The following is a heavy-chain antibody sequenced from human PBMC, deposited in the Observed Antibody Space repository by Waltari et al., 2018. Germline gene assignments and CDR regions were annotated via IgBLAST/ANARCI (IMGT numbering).Heavy chain of an antibody. D-gene: IGHD3-16*01. J-gene: IGHJ3*02. CDR2: INAGNGNT. CDR1: GYTFTSYD. V-gene: IGHV1-3*01. CDR3: ARVEGAAGLDI. Sequence: QVQLVQSGAEVKKPGASVKVSCKASGYTFTSYDINWVRQATGQGLEWMGWINAGNGNTKYSQKFQGRVTITRDTSASTAYMGLSSLRSEDTAVYYCARVEGAAGLDIWGQGTMVTVSS.